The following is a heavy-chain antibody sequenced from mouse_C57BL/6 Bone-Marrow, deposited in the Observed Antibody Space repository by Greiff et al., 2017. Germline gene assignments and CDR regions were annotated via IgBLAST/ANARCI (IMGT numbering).Heavy chain of an antibody. CDR2: INPNNGGT. Sequence: EVQLQQSGPELVKPGASVKISCKASGYTFTDYYMNWVKQSPGKSLEWIGDINPNNGGTSYNQKFKGKATLTVDKSSCTAYMELHSLTSEDSAVYYCARARPPGDDMDYWGQGTSVTVSS. D-gene: IGHD6-1*01. CDR3: ARARPPGDDMDY. CDR1: GYTFTDYY. V-gene: IGHV1-26*01. J-gene: IGHJ4*01.